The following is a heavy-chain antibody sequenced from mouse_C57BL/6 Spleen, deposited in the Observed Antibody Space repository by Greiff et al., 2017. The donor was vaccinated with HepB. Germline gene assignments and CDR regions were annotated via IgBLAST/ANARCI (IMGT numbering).Heavy chain of an antibody. D-gene: IGHD1-1*02. V-gene: IGHV1-54*01. CDR2: INPGSGGT. CDR3: ARNRENYGHYAMDY. Sequence: QVQLQQSGAELVRPGTSVKVSCKASGYAFTNYLIEWVKQRPGQGLEWIGVINPGSGGTNYNEKFKGKATLTADKSSSTAYMQLSSLTSDDSAVYFCARNRENYGHYAMDYWGQGTSVTVSS. CDR1: GYAFTNYL. J-gene: IGHJ4*01.